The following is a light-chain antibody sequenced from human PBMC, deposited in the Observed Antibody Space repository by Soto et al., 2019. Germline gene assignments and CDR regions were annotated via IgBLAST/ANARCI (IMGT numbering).Light chain of an antibody. V-gene: IGKV3-20*01. CDR1: QSVHSNY. CDR3: QQYGSSQWT. Sequence: EIVLPQSPGTMSLSPGERATLSCRASQSVHSNYLAWYQQKLGQAPRLLIYGTSSRATGIPDRFSGSGSGTDFTLTISRLEPEDFAVYYCQQYGSSQWTFGQGTKVDIK. J-gene: IGKJ1*01. CDR2: GTS.